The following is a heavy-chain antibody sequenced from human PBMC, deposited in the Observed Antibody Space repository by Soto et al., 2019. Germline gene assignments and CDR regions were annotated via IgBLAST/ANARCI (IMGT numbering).Heavy chain of an antibody. CDR3: ARVWQEESQSLSIAARPGLVPRFDP. CDR1: GYTFTSYV. D-gene: IGHD6-6*01. J-gene: IGHJ5*02. Sequence: GASGKVSCKASGYTFTSYVISLLLLAPVQVHARMGCISAYNGNTNYAQKLQGRVTMTTDTSTSTAYMELRSLGSDDTAVYYCARVWQEESQSLSIAARPGLVPRFDPWGQGTLVTVSS. CDR2: ISAYNGNT. V-gene: IGHV1-18*04.